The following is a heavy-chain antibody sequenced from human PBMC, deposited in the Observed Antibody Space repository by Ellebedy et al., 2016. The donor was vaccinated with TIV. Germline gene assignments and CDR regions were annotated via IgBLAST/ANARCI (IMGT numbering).Heavy chain of an antibody. CDR3: ARDNGGYGIDAFDI. J-gene: IGHJ3*02. CDR2: ISSSSSYT. CDR1: GFTFSDYY. D-gene: IGHD2-8*01. Sequence: GESLKISXAASGFTFSDYYMSWIRQAPGKGLEWVSYISSSSSYTNYADSVKGRFTISRDNAKNSLYLQMNSLRAEDTAVYYCARDNGGYGIDAFDIWGQGTMVTVSS. V-gene: IGHV3-11*05.